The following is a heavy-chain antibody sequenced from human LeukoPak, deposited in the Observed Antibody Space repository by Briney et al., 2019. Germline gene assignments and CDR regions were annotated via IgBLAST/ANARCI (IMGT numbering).Heavy chain of an antibody. V-gene: IGHV4-59*12. CDR3: AGHRYQWPTYWYFDL. CDR1: GGSISSYY. D-gene: IGHD1-14*01. CDR2: IYYSGST. J-gene: IGHJ2*01. Sequence: SETLSLTCTVSGGSISSYYWSWIRQPPGKGPEWIGYIYYSGSTNYNPSLKSRVTISVDTSKNQFSLKLNSVTAADTALYLCAGHRYQWPTYWYFDLWGRGTLVTVSS.